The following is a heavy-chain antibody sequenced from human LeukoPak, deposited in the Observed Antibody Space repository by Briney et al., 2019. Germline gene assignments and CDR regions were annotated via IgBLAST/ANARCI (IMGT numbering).Heavy chain of an antibody. V-gene: IGHV3-11*01. CDR2: ISSRGSTI. CDR3: ARGVGASEGVDY. Sequence: GGSLRLSCAASGFTFSDYYMTWIRQAPGKGLEWVSYISSRGSTIYSADSVKGRFTISRDNAKNSLYLQLNSLRPEDTAVYYCARGVGASEGVDYWGQGTLVTVSS. J-gene: IGHJ4*02. D-gene: IGHD1-26*01. CDR1: GFTFSDYY.